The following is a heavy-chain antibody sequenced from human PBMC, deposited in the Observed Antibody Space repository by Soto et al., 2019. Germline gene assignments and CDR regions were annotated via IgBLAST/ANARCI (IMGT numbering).Heavy chain of an antibody. CDR2: ISAYNGNT. CDR1: GYTFTSYG. V-gene: IGHV1-18*01. Sequence: ASVKVSCKASGYTFTSYGISWVRQAPGQGLEWMGWISAYNGNTNYAQKLQGRVTMTTDTSTSTAYMELRSLRSDDTAVYYCARDPSKFYVFWSGYYRGEKKNCFDPWGQEPRVTFS. D-gene: IGHD3-3*01. CDR3: ARDPSKFYVFWSGYYRGEKKNCFDP. J-gene: IGHJ5*02.